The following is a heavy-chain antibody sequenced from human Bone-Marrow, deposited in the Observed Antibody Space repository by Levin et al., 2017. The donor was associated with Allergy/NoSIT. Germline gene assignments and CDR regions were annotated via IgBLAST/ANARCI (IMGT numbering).Heavy chain of an antibody. CDR3: ARGRREDLDY. Sequence: ESLKISCIVSGGSITGYYWNWIRQPAGRGLEWIGRIYSDGRTNYNPPFTGRLTMSLDTSKKQFSLTLTSMTAADTGVYYCARGRREDLDYWGQGSLVTVSS. CDR2: IYSDGRT. D-gene: IGHD1-14*01. CDR1: GGSITGYY. J-gene: IGHJ4*02. V-gene: IGHV4-4*07.